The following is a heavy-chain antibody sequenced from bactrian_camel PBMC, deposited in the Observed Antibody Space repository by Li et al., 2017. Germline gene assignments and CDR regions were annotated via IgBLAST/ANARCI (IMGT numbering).Heavy chain of an antibody. J-gene: IGHJ6*01. CDR2: INWTGERT. CDR1: GLSIAEHG. Sequence: HVQLVESGGGSVQAGGSLRLSCAVSGLSIAEHGTGWFRQAPGKEREWVSCINWTGERTYYADSVKGRFTISQDNAKNTVYLQMNSLKPEDTAMYYCAARGPYCYTKLSVADFTYWGQGTQVTVS. V-gene: IGHV3S60*01. CDR3: AARGPYCYTKLSVADFTY. D-gene: IGHD2*01.